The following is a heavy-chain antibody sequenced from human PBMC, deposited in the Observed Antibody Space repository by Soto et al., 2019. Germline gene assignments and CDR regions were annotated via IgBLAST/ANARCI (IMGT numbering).Heavy chain of an antibody. J-gene: IGHJ4*02. D-gene: IGHD3-22*01. Sequence: SETLSLTCAVSGASISSNNWWSWVRQPPGKGLEWIGEIYHSGSTNYNPSLKSRVTVSVDKSKNQFSLRLSSVTAADTAVYYCARTYYYDNSGTNYFDYWGQGTLVTVSS. CDR2: IYHSGST. V-gene: IGHV4-4*02. CDR1: GASISSNNW. CDR3: ARTYYYDNSGTNYFDY.